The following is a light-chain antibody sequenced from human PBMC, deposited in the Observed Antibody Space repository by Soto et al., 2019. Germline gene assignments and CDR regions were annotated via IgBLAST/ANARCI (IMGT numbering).Light chain of an antibody. J-gene: IGKJ4*01. CDR2: GAS. Sequence: EIVMTQSPATLSVSPGERATLSCSASQSVSSNLAWYQQKPGQAPRLLIYGASTRATGIPARFSGSGSGTEFTLTISSLHSEDFAVYYGQQYNNWPVTVGGGTKVEIK. V-gene: IGKV3-15*01. CDR3: QQYNNWPVT. CDR1: QSVSSN.